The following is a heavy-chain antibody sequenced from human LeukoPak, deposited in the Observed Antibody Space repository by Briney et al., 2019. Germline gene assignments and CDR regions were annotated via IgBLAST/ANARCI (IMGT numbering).Heavy chain of an antibody. J-gene: IGHJ4*02. V-gene: IGHV4-59*12. CDR3: ARVAYSGYDYRGYFDY. CDR1: GGSISTYY. Sequence: SETLSLTCTVSGGSISTYYWSWIRQPPGKGLEWIGYIYYSGSANYNPSLKSRVTISVDTSKNQFSLKLSSVTAADTAVFCCARVAYSGYDYRGYFDYWGQGTLVTVSS. CDR2: IYYSGSA. D-gene: IGHD5-12*01.